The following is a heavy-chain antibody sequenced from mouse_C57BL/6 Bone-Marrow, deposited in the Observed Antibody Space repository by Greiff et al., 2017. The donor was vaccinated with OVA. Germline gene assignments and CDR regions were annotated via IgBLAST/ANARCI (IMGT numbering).Heavy chain of an antibody. CDR1: GYSITSGYY. CDR3: ARRHYGSPAWFAY. D-gene: IGHD1-1*01. CDR2: ISYDGSN. Sequence: ESGPGLVKPSQSLSLTCSVTGYSITSGYYWNWIRQFPGNKLEWMGYISYDGSNNYNPSLKNRISITRDTSKNQFFLKLNSVTTEDTATYYCARRHYGSPAWFAYWGQGTLVTVSA. V-gene: IGHV3-6*01. J-gene: IGHJ3*01.